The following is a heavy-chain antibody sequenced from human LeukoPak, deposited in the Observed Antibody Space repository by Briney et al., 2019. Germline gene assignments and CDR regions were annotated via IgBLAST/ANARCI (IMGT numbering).Heavy chain of an antibody. CDR1: GGSFSGYY. Sequence: SETLSLTCAVYGGSFSGYYWSWIRQPLGKGLEWIGEINHSGSTNYNPSLKSRVTISVDTSKNQFSLKLSSVTAADTAVYYCARGWDIVVVPAASYYFDYWGQGTLVTVSS. J-gene: IGHJ4*02. V-gene: IGHV4-34*01. CDR3: ARGWDIVVVPAASYYFDY. CDR2: INHSGST. D-gene: IGHD2-2*01.